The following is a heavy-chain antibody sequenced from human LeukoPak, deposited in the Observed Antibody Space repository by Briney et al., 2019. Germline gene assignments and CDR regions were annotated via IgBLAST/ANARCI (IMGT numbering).Heavy chain of an antibody. Sequence: GASVKVSCKVSGYTLTELSMHWVRQAPGKGLERMGGFDPEDGEPIYAQKFQGRVTMTEDTSTDTAYMELSSLRSEDTAVYYCATATTEIVVVPAATYYYYMDVWGKGTTVTVSS. V-gene: IGHV1-24*01. J-gene: IGHJ6*03. CDR2: FDPEDGEP. CDR3: ATATTEIVVVPAATYYYYMDV. D-gene: IGHD2-2*01. CDR1: GYTLTELS.